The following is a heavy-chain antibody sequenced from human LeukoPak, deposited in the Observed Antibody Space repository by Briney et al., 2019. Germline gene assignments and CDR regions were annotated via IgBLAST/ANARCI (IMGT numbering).Heavy chain of an antibody. Sequence: PSETLSLTCTVSGGSISSSSYYWGWIRQPPGKGLEWIGSIYYSGSTYYNPSLKSRVTISVDTSKNQFSLKLSSVTAADTAVYYCARHIVVVVAANNWFDPWGQGTLVTVSS. CDR1: GGSISSSSYY. J-gene: IGHJ5*02. CDR2: IYYSGST. V-gene: IGHV4-39*01. D-gene: IGHD2-15*01. CDR3: ARHIVVVVAANNWFDP.